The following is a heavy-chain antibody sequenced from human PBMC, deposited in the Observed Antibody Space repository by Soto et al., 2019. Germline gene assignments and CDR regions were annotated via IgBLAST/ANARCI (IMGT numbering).Heavy chain of an antibody. CDR1: EHTSTIYY. V-gene: IGHV1-2*02. J-gene: IGHJ1*01. Sequence: QAHLVQSGAEVRKPGASVKVSCQALEHTSTIYYIHWVRQARGQGLEWMGWINADRGDTTYAEDFRGRVTLTRDTSTTTFHMELSRLRLDDTAMYFCASRDYDILTGYLHIWGQGTLITVSS. CDR2: INADRGDT. CDR3: ASRDYDILTGYLHI. D-gene: IGHD3-9*01.